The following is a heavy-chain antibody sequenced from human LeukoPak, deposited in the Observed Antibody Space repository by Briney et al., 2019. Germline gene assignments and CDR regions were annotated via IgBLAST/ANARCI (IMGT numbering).Heavy chain of an antibody. Sequence: SGTLSLTCTVSGGSVSSNSYSWGWIRQPPGKGLEWIGTIYYSGSTYYNPSLKGRVTISVDTSKNHFSLKLSSVTAADTAVYYCARDFWSGGNWFDPWGQGTLVTVSS. CDR1: GGSVSSNSYS. V-gene: IGHV4-39*07. D-gene: IGHD3-3*01. CDR2: IYYSGST. CDR3: ARDFWSGGNWFDP. J-gene: IGHJ5*02.